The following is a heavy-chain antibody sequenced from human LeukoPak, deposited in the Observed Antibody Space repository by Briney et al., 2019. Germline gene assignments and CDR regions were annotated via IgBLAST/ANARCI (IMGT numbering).Heavy chain of an antibody. CDR1: GFTFSSYA. V-gene: IGHV3-23*01. J-gene: IGHJ4*02. D-gene: IGHD3-10*01. CDR3: AKGEYYGSGSYSH. Sequence: TGGSLRLSCAASGFTFSSYAMSWVRQAPGKGLEWVSAISGSGGSTYYADSVKGRFTISRDNSKNTLYLQMNSLRAEDTAVYYCAKGEYYGSGSYSHWGQGTLVTVSS. CDR2: ISGSGGST.